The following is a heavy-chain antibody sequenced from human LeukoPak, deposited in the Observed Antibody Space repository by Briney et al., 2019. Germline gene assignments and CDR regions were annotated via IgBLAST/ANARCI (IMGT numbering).Heavy chain of an antibody. CDR2: IYPDDTT. D-gene: IGHD6-19*01. CDR1: GFPVSFNY. CDR3: AREVHSTGGGSFDY. V-gene: IGHV3-66*01. Sequence: PGGSLRLSCVASGFPVSFNYMSWVRQAPGKGLEWVSAIYPDDTTYYADSVKGRFTISRDNSKNTLYLQMNNLRPEDTAVYYCAREVHSTGGGSFDYWGQGTLVTVSS. J-gene: IGHJ4*02.